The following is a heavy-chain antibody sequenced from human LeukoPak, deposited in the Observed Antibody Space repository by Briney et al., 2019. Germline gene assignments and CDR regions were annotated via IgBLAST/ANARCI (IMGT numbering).Heavy chain of an antibody. Sequence: GASVKVSCKASGYTFTTYYIHWVRLAPGHGLEWMGLINPSADTTSYAQKFQGRLTMSRDASTRTAYMELSSLRSEDTAVYYCARLANAGIHYRPLGYWGQGTLVTVSS. V-gene: IGHV1-46*01. CDR3: ARLANAGIHYRPLGY. CDR2: INPSADTT. D-gene: IGHD3-10*01. CDR1: GYTFTTYY. J-gene: IGHJ4*02.